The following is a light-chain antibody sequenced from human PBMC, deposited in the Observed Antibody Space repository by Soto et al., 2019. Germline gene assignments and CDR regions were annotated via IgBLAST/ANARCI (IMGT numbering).Light chain of an antibody. CDR2: LGS. V-gene: IGKV2-28*01. Sequence: DIVITQSPLSLPVTPGEPASISCRSSQSLLYINGYNYLDWYLQKPGQSPQLLIYLGSSRASGVPDRFSGSGSGTDFTLKISRVEAEDVGVYYCMEGTPSFGQGTKVDIK. J-gene: IGKJ1*01. CDR1: QSLLYINGYNY. CDR3: MEGTPS.